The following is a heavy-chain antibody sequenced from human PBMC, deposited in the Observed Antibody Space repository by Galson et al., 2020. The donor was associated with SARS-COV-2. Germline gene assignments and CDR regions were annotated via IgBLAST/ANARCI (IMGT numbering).Heavy chain of an antibody. Sequence: GESLKITCAASGFTFSSYGMHWVRQAPGKGLAWVAVIWYDGSNKYYADSVKGRFTISRDNSKNTLYLQMNSLRAEDTAVYYCARVLSAYYYGRDVWGQGTTVTVSS. CDR1: GFTFSSYG. CDR2: IWYDGSNK. D-gene: IGHD1-26*01. J-gene: IGHJ6*02. CDR3: ARVLSAYYYGRDV. V-gene: IGHV3-33*01.